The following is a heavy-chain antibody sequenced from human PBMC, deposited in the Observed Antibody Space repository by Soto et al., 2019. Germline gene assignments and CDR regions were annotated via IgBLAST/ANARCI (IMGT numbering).Heavy chain of an antibody. Sequence: SQTLSLTCAISGDSVSSNSAAWNWIRQSPSRGLXFLGXXXYXSXXXYXXXXSVKSRITISPDTSKNQFSLQLNSVTTEDTAMYYCVRSGSGDLDYWGQGTLVTVSS. V-gene: IGHV6-1*01. CDR1: GDSVSSNSAA. CDR2: XXYXSXXXY. D-gene: IGHD3-3*01. CDR3: VRSGSGDLDY. J-gene: IGHJ4*02.